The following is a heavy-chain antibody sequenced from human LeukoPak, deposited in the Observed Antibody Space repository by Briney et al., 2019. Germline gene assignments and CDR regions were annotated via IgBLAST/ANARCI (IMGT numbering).Heavy chain of an antibody. V-gene: IGHV4-34*01. CDR3: ARAFRSTYFDY. CDR2: INHSGST. Sequence: PSETLSLTCTVSDGSITSHYWSWIRQPPGKGLEWIGEINHSGSTNYNPSLKSRVTISVDTSKNQFSLKLSSVTAADTAVYYCARAFRSTYFDYWGQGTLVTVSS. D-gene: IGHD3-3*01. CDR1: DGSITSHY. J-gene: IGHJ4*02.